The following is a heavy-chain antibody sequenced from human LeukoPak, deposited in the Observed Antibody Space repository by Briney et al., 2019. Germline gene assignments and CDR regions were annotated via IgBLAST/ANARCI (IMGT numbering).Heavy chain of an antibody. CDR2: IYSGGST. CDR3: VLTTVTTSIEY. V-gene: IGHV3-66*01. Sequence: GGSLRLSCAASGFTVSSNYMSWVRQAPGKGLEWVSVIYSGGSTYYADSVKGRFTISRDNSKNTLYLQMNSLRAEDTAVYYCVLTTVTTSIEYWGQGTLVTVSS. J-gene: IGHJ4*02. CDR1: GFTVSSNY. D-gene: IGHD4-17*01.